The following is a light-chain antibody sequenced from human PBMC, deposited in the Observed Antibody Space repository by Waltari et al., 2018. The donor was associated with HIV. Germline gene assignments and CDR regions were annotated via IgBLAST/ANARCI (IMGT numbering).Light chain of an antibody. J-gene: IGLJ1*01. CDR2: RNI. Sequence: QSVLTQPPSASGTPGQRVTISCSGASSDIGSNYVYWYQQLPGTSPKLLIYRNIQRPSGVPDRFSGSKSGTSASLAISGLRSEDEADYYCAAWDVSLRGAYVFGTGTKVAVL. CDR3: AAWDVSLRGAYV. V-gene: IGLV1-47*01. CDR1: SSDIGSNY.